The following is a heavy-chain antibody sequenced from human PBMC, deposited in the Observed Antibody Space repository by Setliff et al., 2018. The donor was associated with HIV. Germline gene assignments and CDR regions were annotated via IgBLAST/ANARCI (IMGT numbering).Heavy chain of an antibody. V-gene: IGHV4-61*01. J-gene: IGHJ6*03. CDR3: ARGSVFWDRGNHYQYMDV. D-gene: IGHD3-10*01. Sequence: SETLSLTCTVSRDSMSSETFYWSWIRQPPGKGLEWIGYIYYSGSSNYNPSLKSRVTISVDTSKNQFSLNLSAVTAADTAVYYCARGSVFWDRGNHYQYMDVWATGTTVTVSS. CDR2: IYYSGSS. CDR1: RDSMSSETFY.